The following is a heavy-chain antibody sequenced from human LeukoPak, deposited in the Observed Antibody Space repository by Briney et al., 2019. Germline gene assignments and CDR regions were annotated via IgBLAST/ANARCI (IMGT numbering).Heavy chain of an antibody. CDR1: GFTFSNAW. CDR3: TTSGGTTTRFVDY. Sequence: GGSLRLSCAASGFTFSNAWMSWVRQAPGKGLEWVGRIISKVDGGTADYAAPVKGRFTISRDDSKNTVYLQMNSLRTEDTAVYYCTTSGGTTTRFVDYWGQGNLVSVSS. CDR2: IISKVDGGTA. J-gene: IGHJ4*02. D-gene: IGHD2/OR15-2a*01. V-gene: IGHV3-15*01.